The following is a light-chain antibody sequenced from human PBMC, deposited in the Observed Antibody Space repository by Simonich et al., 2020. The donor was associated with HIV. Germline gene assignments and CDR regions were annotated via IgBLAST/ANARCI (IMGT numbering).Light chain of an antibody. Sequence: DIQRTQSPSSVSASVGDRVTITCRASQGISSWLAWYQQRPGKAPKLLMYAASSLQSGVPSRFSGSGAGTKFTLPISSLQPEDFATYYCQQAITFPRTFGQGTRVDVK. CDR3: QQAITFPRT. V-gene: IGKV1-12*01. CDR1: QGISSW. CDR2: AAS. J-gene: IGKJ1*01.